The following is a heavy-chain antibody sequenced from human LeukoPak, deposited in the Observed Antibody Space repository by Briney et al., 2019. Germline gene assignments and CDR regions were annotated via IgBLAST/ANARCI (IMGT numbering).Heavy chain of an antibody. Sequence: GGSLRLSCAASGFTFSSYSMNWVRQAPGKGLEWVSSISSSSSYIYYADSVKGRFTISRDNAKNSLYLQMNSLRAEDTAVYYCARDMLKGTTVTAEFNYWGQGTLVTVSS. D-gene: IGHD4-17*01. CDR2: ISSSSSYI. CDR1: GFTFSSYS. J-gene: IGHJ4*02. V-gene: IGHV3-21*01. CDR3: ARDMLKGTTVTAEFNY.